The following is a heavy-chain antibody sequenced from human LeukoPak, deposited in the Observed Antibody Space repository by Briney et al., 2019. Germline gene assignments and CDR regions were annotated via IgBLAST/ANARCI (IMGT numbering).Heavy chain of an antibody. J-gene: IGHJ4*02. CDR3: TTHWNGPLYFDY. CDR1: GFTFSNAW. Sequence: PGGSLRLSCAASGFTFSNAWMSWVRQAPGKGLEWVGRIKSNTDGGTTDYAAPVKGRFTISRDDSKNTLYLQMNSLKTEDTAVYYCTTHWNGPLYFDYWGQGTLVTVSS. CDR2: IKSNTDGGTT. V-gene: IGHV3-15*01. D-gene: IGHD3-3*01.